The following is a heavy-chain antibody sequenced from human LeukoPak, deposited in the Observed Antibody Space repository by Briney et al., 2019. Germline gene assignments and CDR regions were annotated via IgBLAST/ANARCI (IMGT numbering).Heavy chain of an antibody. CDR1: GFTVSSNY. Sequence: GGSLRLSCAGSGFTVSSNYMSWVRQAPGKGLEWVSIIYSGGSTSYSDSVKGRFTISRDNSKNTLYLQMNSLRAEDTAVYYCANLNVYSSSPTSDYWGQGTLVTVSS. J-gene: IGHJ4*02. CDR2: IYSGGST. V-gene: IGHV3-53*05. D-gene: IGHD6-6*01. CDR3: ANLNVYSSSPTSDY.